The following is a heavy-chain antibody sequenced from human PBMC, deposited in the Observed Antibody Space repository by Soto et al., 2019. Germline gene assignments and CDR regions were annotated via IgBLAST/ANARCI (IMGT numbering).Heavy chain of an antibody. D-gene: IGHD1-26*01. J-gene: IGHJ5*02. CDR3: AKNQGVELVPLATVDWFDP. CDR1: GFIFENFG. Sequence: GGSLRLSCAASGFIFENFGMTWVRQAPGKGLEWISSISGSGFKKYYADSVKGRFTISRDNSKSTVYLELNNLSAEDTAVYHCAKNQGVELVPLATVDWFDPWGQGSVVTVSS. CDR2: ISGSGFKK. V-gene: IGHV3-23*01.